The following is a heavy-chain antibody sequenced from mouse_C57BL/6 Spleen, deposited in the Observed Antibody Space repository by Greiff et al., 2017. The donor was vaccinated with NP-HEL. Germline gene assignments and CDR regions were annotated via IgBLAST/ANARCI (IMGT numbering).Heavy chain of an antibody. Sequence: VKLQESGAELARPGASVKMSCKASGYTFTSYTMHWVKQRPGQGLEWIGYINPSSGYTKYNQKFKDKATLTADKSSSTAYMQLSSLTSEDSAVYYCARTDSYYAMDYWGQGTSVTVAS. CDR1: GYTFTSYT. V-gene: IGHV1-4*01. CDR3: ARTDSYYAMDY. CDR2: INPSSGYT. J-gene: IGHJ4*01.